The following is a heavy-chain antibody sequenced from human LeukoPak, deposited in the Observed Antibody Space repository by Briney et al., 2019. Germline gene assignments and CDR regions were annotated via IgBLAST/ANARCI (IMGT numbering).Heavy chain of an antibody. CDR2: ISAYNGNT. D-gene: IGHD6-13*01. V-gene: IGHV1-18*01. Sequence: VASVKVSCKASGYTFTSYGISWVRQAPGQGLEWMGWISAYNGNTNYAQKLQGRVTMTTDTSTSTAYMELRSLRSDDTAVYYCARKVEGAAAAWDFDYWGQGTLVTVSS. CDR3: ARKVEGAAAAWDFDY. J-gene: IGHJ4*02. CDR1: GYTFTSYG.